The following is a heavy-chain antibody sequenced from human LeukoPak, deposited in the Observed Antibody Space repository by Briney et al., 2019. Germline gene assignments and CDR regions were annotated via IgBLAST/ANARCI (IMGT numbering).Heavy chain of an antibody. V-gene: IGHV4-34*01. CDR2: INHSGST. D-gene: IGHD6-13*01. Sequence: SETLSLTCAVYGGSFSGYYWSWIRQPPGKGLEWIGEINHSGSTNYNPSLKSRVTISVDTSKNQFSLKLSSVTAADTAVYYCARGISSSWYRVVLGYFDYWGQGTLVTVSS. J-gene: IGHJ4*02. CDR3: ARGISSSWYRVVLGYFDY. CDR1: GGSFSGYY.